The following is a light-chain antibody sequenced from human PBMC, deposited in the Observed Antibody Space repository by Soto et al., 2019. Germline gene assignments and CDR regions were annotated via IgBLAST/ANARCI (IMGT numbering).Light chain of an antibody. CDR1: QTITSTF. J-gene: IGKJ1*01. Sequence: EIVLTQSPGTLSLSPGDTATLSCRASQTITSTFLAWYQQKPGQAPRLLIYTVSTRATGIPDRFRGSGSGTNFTLTISRLEPDDFGVYYCQQCGSSPWTFGQGTKVDFK. CDR2: TVS. CDR3: QQCGSSPWT. V-gene: IGKV3-20*01.